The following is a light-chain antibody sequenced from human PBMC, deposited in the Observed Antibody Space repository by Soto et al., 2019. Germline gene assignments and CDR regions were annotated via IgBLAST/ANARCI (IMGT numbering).Light chain of an antibody. CDR2: GNS. CDR1: SSNIGAGYD. J-gene: IGLJ1*01. V-gene: IGLV1-40*01. Sequence: QSVLTQPPSVSGAPGQRVTTSCTGSSSNIGAGYDVHWYQQLPGTAPKLLIYGNSNRPSGVPDRFSGSKSGTSASLAITGLQAEDEADYYCQSYDSSLSAPYVFGTGTRSPS. CDR3: QSYDSSLSAPYV.